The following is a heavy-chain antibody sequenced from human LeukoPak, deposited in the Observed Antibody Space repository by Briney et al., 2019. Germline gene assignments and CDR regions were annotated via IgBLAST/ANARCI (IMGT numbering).Heavy chain of an antibody. V-gene: IGHV3-74*01. CDR2: INSDGSST. CDR1: GFTFSSYW. D-gene: IGHD1-26*01. Sequence: GGSLRLSCAASGFTFSSYWMHWVRQAPGKGLVWVSRINSDGSSTSYADSVKGRFTISGDNAKNTLYPQMNSLRAEDTAVYYCARGYSGTYRVDYWGQGTLVTVSS. J-gene: IGHJ4*02. CDR3: ARGYSGTYRVDY.